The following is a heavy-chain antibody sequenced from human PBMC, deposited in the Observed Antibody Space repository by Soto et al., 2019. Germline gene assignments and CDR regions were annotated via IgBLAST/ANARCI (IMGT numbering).Heavy chain of an antibody. CDR3: ARVSLHCSSTSCYKSAYYGMDV. D-gene: IGHD2-2*02. V-gene: IGHV4-4*07. J-gene: IGHJ6*02. CDR1: GGSISSYY. CDR2: IYTSGST. Sequence: PSETLSLTCTVSGGSISSYYWSWIRQPAGKGLEWVGRIYTSGSTNYNPSLKSRVTMSVDTYKNQFSLKLSSVTAADTAVYYCARVSLHCSSTSCYKSAYYGMDVWGQGTTVTVSS.